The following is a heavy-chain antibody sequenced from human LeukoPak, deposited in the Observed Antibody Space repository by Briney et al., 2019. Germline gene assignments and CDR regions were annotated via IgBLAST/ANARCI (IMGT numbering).Heavy chain of an antibody. CDR1: GFSLDDDT. CDR3: SKESGTDFI. D-gene: IGHD1-1*01. J-gene: IGHJ3*02. Sequence: GGSPRLSRAPSGFSLDDDTMHWVPHAPGGSLEWGSGICWNSGSIGYADSAKGRFTIPRDNAKNSLYLQMDSRRAEGTGLSYWSKESGTDFIGGQETMVSVPS. CDR2: ICWNSGSI. V-gene: IGHV3-9*01.